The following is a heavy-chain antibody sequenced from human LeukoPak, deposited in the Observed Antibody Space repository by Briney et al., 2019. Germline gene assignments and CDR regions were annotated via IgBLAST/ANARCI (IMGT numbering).Heavy chain of an antibody. CDR1: GFTFSSYG. Sequence: PGRSLRLSCAASGFTFSSYGMHWVRQAPGKGLEWVAVISYDGTKKYYVDSVKGRFTISRDNSKSTLYLQMNSLRAEDSAVYHCAKDPSDYGDTETDFFDYWGQGILVTVSS. CDR2: ISYDGTKK. J-gene: IGHJ4*02. D-gene: IGHD4-17*01. V-gene: IGHV3-30*18. CDR3: AKDPSDYGDTETDFFDY.